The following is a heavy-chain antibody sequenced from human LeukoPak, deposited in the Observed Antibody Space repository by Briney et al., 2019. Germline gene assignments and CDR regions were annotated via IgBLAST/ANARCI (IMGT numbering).Heavy chain of an antibody. V-gene: IGHV3-30-3*01. CDR2: ISYDGSNK. CDR1: GFTFSSYA. Sequence: GGSLRLSCAASGFTFSSYAMHWVRQAPGKGLEWVAVISYDGSNKYYADSVKGRFTIPRDNSKNTLYLQMNSLRAEDTAVYYCARPRTRYYYDSSGYYPEDYWGQGTLVTVSS. D-gene: IGHD3-22*01. J-gene: IGHJ4*02. CDR3: ARPRTRYYYDSSGYYPEDY.